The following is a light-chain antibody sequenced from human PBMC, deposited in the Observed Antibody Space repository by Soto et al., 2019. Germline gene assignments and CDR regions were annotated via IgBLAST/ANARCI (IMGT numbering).Light chain of an antibody. CDR3: QHYATYPGT. V-gene: IGKV1-5*03. Sequence: DIHMTQSPATLSASVGDRVTITCRASQSISTWLAWYQLKPGKAPKLLIYWASSLESGVPSRFSGSGSATEFTLTISSLQPDDFATYYCQHYATYPGTFGHGTKVDIK. CDR2: WAS. CDR1: QSISTW. J-gene: IGKJ3*01.